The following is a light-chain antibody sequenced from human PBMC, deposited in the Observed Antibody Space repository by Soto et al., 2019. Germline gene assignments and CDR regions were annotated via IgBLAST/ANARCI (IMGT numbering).Light chain of an antibody. CDR2: DAS. V-gene: IGKV3-11*01. CDR1: QSVSSY. Sequence: EIVLTQSPATLSLSPGERATLSCRASQSVSSYLAWYQQKPGQAPRLLIYDASNRATGIPARFSGSGSGTDFTLTISSLEPEDFEVYYCQQRSNWPPTWTFGQGTKVEIK. J-gene: IGKJ1*01. CDR3: QQRSNWPPTWT.